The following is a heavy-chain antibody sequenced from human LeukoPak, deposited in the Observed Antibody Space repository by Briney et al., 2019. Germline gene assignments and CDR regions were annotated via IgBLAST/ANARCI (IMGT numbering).Heavy chain of an antibody. V-gene: IGHV3-30*04. J-gene: IGHJ4*02. CDR1: GFTFSSYA. D-gene: IGHD6-19*01. CDR2: ISYDGSNK. CDR3: ARRIAVADNYFDY. Sequence: PGGSLRLSCAASGFTFSSYAMHWVRQAPGKGLEWVAVISYDGSNKYYADSVKGRFTISRDNSKNSLYLQMNSLRAEDTGVYYCARRIAVADNYFDYWDQGTLVTVSS.